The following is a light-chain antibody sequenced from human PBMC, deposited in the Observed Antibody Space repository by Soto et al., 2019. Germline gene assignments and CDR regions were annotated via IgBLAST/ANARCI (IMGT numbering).Light chain of an antibody. CDR2: AAS. V-gene: IGKV3-15*01. J-gene: IGKJ1*01. CDR1: QSIGSN. CDR3: QEDNKWPPWT. Sequence: EIVMTQSPATLSVSPGERATLSCRASQSIGSNLAWYQQKPGQAPRLLIYAASIRASDFPARFSGSGSGTVFTLTLRGPAADAFAGSFCQEDNKWPPWTFGHGTKVEIK.